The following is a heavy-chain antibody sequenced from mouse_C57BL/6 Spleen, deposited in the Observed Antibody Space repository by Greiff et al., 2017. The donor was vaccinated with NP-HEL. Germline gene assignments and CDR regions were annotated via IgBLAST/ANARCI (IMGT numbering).Heavy chain of an antibody. CDR3: ERHDRVLSWFAY. CDR2: ISGGGGNT. V-gene: IGHV5-9*01. D-gene: IGHD2-14*01. Sequence: EVQLVESGGGLVKPGGSLKLSCAASGFTFSSYTMSWVRQTPEKRLEWVATISGGGGNTYYPDSVKGRFTISRDNAKNTLYLQMSSLRSEDTALYYGERHDRVLSWFAYWGQGTLVTVSA. CDR1: GFTFSSYT. J-gene: IGHJ3*01.